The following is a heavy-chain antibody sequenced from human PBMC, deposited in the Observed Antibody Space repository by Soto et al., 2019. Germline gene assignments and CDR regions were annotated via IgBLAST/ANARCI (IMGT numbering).Heavy chain of an antibody. V-gene: IGHV1-18*01. J-gene: IGHJ3*01. CDR3: DRAKVPVAILGAFDP. CDR2: INPLKGDT. Sequence: QAQLVQSGGEMKKPGASVKVSCKASGYTFSTYGITWVRQAPGQGLDWMGWINPLKGDTKSAANFQNRVTMTTDTSARPAYRQLRGLRADDTAVYYYDRAKVPVAILGAFDPWGQGTLVTVSS. D-gene: IGHD2-2*01. CDR1: GYTFSTYG.